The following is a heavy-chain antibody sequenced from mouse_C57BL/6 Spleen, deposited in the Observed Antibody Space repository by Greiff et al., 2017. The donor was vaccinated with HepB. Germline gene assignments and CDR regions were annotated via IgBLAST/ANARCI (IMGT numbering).Heavy chain of an antibody. CDR1: GYTFTDYN. Sequence: EVQLQQSGPELVKPGASVKMSCKASGYTFTDYNMHWVKQSHGKSLEWIGDINPNNGGTSYNQKFKGKATLTVNKSSSTAYMELRSLTSEDSAVYYCARWDYYGSSYYFDYWGQGTTLTVSS. J-gene: IGHJ2*01. V-gene: IGHV1-22*01. CDR2: INPNNGGT. CDR3: ARWDYYGSSYYFDY. D-gene: IGHD1-1*01.